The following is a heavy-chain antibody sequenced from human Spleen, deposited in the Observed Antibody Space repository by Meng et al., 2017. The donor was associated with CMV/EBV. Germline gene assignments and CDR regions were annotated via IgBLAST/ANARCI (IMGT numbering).Heavy chain of an antibody. J-gene: IGHJ5*02. V-gene: IGHV3-20*03. CDR3: ARPHDFWSGYYFTA. CDR1: GFTFEDDG. CDR2: INWNGGST. Sequence: SGFTFEDDGMSWVRQAPGKGLEWVSGINWNGGSTGYADSVKGRFTISRDNAKNSLYLQMNSLRAEDTALYYCARPHDFWSGYYFTAWGQGTLVTVSS. D-gene: IGHD3-3*01.